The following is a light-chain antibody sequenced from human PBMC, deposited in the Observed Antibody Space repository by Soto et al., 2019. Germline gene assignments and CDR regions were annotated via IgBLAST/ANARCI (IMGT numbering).Light chain of an antibody. Sequence: QSALTQPPSVSGSPGQSVTISCTGTSSDVGSYNCVSWYQQPPGTAPKLMIYEVSNRPSGVPDRFSGSKSGNTASLTISGLQAEDEADYYCNSYTSSSTYVFGTGTKLTVL. V-gene: IGLV2-18*02. CDR2: EVS. CDR3: NSYTSSSTYV. J-gene: IGLJ1*01. CDR1: SSDVGSYNC.